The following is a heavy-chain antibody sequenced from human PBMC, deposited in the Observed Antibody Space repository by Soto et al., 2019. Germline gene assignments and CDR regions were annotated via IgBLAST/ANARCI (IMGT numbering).Heavy chain of an antibody. CDR1: GFTYSNYA. CDR3: AKLFGYDYSDV. D-gene: IGHD5-12*01. CDR2: LTGSGDKT. V-gene: IGHV3-23*01. J-gene: IGHJ4*02. Sequence: EVQLLESGGGLIQPGGSLRLSCTASGFTYSNYAMTWVRQVPGRGLEWVSALTGSGDKTYYGDSVKGRFTIFRDNSRNTLFLQMNSLRAEDTAIYYCAKLFGYDYSDVCGQGTLVTVSA.